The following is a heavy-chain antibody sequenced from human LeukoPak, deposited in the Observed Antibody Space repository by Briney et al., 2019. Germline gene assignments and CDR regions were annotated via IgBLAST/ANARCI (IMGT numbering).Heavy chain of an antibody. Sequence: ASVKVSCKASGYTFTSYGISWVRQAPGQGLEWMGWISAYNGNTNYARKLQGRVTMTTDTSTSTAYMELRSLRSDDTAVYYCARATTIFGVVILPYYFDYWGQGTLVTVSS. CDR3: ARATTIFGVVILPYYFDY. CDR1: GYTFTSYG. CDR2: ISAYNGNT. D-gene: IGHD3-3*01. J-gene: IGHJ4*02. V-gene: IGHV1-18*01.